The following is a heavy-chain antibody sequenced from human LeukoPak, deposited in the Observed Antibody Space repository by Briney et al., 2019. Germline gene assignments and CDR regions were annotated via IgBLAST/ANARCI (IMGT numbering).Heavy chain of an antibody. J-gene: IGHJ4*02. D-gene: IGHD6-19*01. V-gene: IGHV3-23*01. CDR3: ANRGAVAGTRY. Sequence: GGSLRLSCAASGSTFSSYGMGWVRQAPGKGLEWVSTISGSGGTTYYADSVKGRFTISRGNSNNTLYLQMNSLRADDTAVYYCANRGAVAGTRYWGQGTLVTVSS. CDR1: GSTFSSYG. CDR2: ISGSGGTT.